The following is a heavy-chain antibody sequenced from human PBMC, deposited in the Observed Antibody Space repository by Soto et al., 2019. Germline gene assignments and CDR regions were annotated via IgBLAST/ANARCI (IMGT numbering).Heavy chain of an antibody. CDR3: ARALFAGRADHFYYSMDV. CDR2: ISGFNGNT. J-gene: IGHJ6*02. V-gene: IGHV1-18*01. CDR1: GYMFNSNG. D-gene: IGHD3-10*01. Sequence: ASVKVSCKASGYMFNSNGISWVRQAPGHGLEWMGWISGFNGNTNYAQKLQGRVTMTTDTSTSTAYVELRSLRSDDTAVYYFARALFAGRADHFYYSMDVWGQGTTVTVSS.